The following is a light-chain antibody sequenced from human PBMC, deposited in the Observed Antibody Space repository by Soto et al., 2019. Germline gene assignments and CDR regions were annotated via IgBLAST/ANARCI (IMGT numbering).Light chain of an antibody. V-gene: IGKV3-20*01. Sequence: EIVLTQSPGTLSLSPGQRATLSCRASQSVSRSYLAWYQHKRGQAPRLLMFGTGSRATGIPDRFSGTGSGTDFTLIINRLEPEDFAMYYCQQYGSTPLTFGGGTKVEIK. J-gene: IGKJ4*01. CDR2: GTG. CDR3: QQYGSTPLT. CDR1: QSVSRSY.